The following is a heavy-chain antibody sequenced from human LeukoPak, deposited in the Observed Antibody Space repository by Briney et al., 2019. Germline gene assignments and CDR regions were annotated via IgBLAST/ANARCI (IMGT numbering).Heavy chain of an antibody. CDR1: GFTFSSFG. V-gene: IGHV3-30*18. J-gene: IGHJ4*02. CDR3: AKRSKNYFEY. D-gene: IGHD3-10*01. Sequence: GGSLRLSCTVSGFTFSSFGMHWVRQAPGKGLEWVAVISFSGSNKYYADSVKGRFTISRDNSKNTLYLQMNSLRVEDTAVYYCAKRSKNYFEYWGQGTLVTVSS. CDR2: ISFSGSNK.